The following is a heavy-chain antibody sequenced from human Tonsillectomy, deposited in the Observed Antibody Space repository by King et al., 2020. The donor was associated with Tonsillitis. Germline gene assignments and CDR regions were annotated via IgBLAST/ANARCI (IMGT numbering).Heavy chain of an antibody. CDR2: ISANSGNT. Sequence: VQLVESGVEVKKPGASVKVSCTASGYTFISYGISWVRQAPGHGLEWMGWISANSGNTDYAQKFQGRVTMTTDTSTGTAYMELKSLRSDDTAVYYCAKTRAGDYYYYGMDVWGQGTTVTVSS. CDR1: GYTFISYG. D-gene: IGHD1-7*01. J-gene: IGHJ6*02. CDR3: AKTRAGDYYYYGMDV. V-gene: IGHV1-18*04.